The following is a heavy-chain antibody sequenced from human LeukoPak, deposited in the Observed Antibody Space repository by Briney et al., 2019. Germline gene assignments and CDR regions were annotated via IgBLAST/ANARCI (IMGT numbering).Heavy chain of an antibody. D-gene: IGHD3-3*01. CDR1: GFTFSDYY. Sequence: PGGSLRLSCAASGFTFSDYYMSWIRQAPGKGLEWVSYISSSGSTIYYADSVKGRFTISRDNAKNSLYLQMNSLRAEDTAVYYYARGSYDFWSGYYPNDYWGQGTLVTVSS. V-gene: IGHV3-11*01. J-gene: IGHJ4*02. CDR3: ARGSYDFWSGYYPNDY. CDR2: ISSSGSTI.